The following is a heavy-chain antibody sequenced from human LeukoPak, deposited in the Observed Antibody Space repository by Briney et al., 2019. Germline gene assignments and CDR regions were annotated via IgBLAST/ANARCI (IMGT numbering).Heavy chain of an antibody. D-gene: IGHD1-26*01. Sequence: ASVKVSCKASGYTFDSYGFCWVRQAPGQGLEWVGWISVYNGNTNYAQKLQGRVTMTTDTSTTTAYMELRSLTSDDTAVYYCARGGAIMGATSFDYWGQGTLVTVSS. V-gene: IGHV1-18*01. J-gene: IGHJ4*02. CDR3: ARGGAIMGATSFDY. CDR2: ISVYNGNT. CDR1: GYTFDSYG.